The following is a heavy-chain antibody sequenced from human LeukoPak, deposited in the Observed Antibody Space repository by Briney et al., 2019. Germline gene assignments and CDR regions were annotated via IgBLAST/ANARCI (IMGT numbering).Heavy chain of an antibody. J-gene: IGHJ1*01. V-gene: IGHV1-69*02. Sequence: GSSVKVSSKASGGTFSSYIISWVRQAPGHGLEWMGRIIPILGIAKHAQKFQGRVTMTADKYTSTAYKELSSLRSKDTAVYFCATQPPVLTYQWWFQHWGQGTLVTVSS. CDR3: ATQPPVLTYQWWFQH. CDR1: GGTFSSYI. CDR2: IIPILGIA. D-gene: IGHD2-15*01.